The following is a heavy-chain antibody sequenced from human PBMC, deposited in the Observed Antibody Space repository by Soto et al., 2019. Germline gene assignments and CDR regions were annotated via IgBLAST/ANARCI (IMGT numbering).Heavy chain of an antibody. CDR2: ISGSGGST. CDR1: GFTFSSYA. J-gene: IGHJ5*02. Sequence: EVQLLESGGGLVQPGGSLRLSCAASGFTFSSYAMSWVRQAPGKGLEWVSAISGSGGSTYYADSVKGRFTISRDNSKNTLYLQMNSLRAEDSAVYYCAKDYDYVWGSRGNWFDPWGQGTLATVSS. CDR3: AKDYDYVWGSRGNWFDP. D-gene: IGHD3-16*01. V-gene: IGHV3-23*01.